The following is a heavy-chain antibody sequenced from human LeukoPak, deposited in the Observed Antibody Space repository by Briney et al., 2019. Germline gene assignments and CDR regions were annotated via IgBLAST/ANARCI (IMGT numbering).Heavy chain of an antibody. CDR2: IYTSGST. Sequence: PSETLSLTCTVSGGSISSGSYYWSWIRQPAGKGLEWIGRIYTSGSTNYNPSLKSRVTISVDTSKNQFSLKLSSVTAADTAVYYCAREVEWLLLPDYWGQGTVVTVSS. CDR3: AREVEWLLLPDY. V-gene: IGHV4-61*02. J-gene: IGHJ4*02. D-gene: IGHD3-22*01. CDR1: GGSISSGSYY.